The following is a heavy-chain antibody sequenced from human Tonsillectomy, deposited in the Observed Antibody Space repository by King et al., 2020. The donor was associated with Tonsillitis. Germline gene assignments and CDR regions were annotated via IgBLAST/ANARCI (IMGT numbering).Heavy chain of an antibody. CDR3: ARKSHSIGWYYDY. D-gene: IGHD6-19*01. V-gene: IGHV4-39*01. CDR2: IFHSGNT. CDR1: GGSVSSIFYY. Sequence: VQLQESGPGLMKPSETLSLTCTVSGGSVSSIFYYWAWIRQPPGKGLEWIGSIFHSGNTYYSPSLKSRVTISVDTSKNQFSLRLNSVTATDTAVYYCARKSHSIGWYYDYWAQGALVTVSS. J-gene: IGHJ4*02.